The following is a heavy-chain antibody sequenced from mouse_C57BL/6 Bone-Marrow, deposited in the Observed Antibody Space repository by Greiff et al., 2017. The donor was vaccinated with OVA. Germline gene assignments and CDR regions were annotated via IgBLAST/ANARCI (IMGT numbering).Heavy chain of an antibody. CDR2: ISSGSSTI. J-gene: IGHJ3*01. CDR1: GFTFSDYG. D-gene: IGHD1-1*01. Sequence: EVMLVESGGGLVKPGGSLKLSCAASGFTFSDYGMHWVRQAPEKGLEWVAYISSGSSTIYYADTVKGRFTISRDNAKNTLFLQMTSLRSEDTAMYYCARDLYYGSRGFAYWGQGTLVTVSA. V-gene: IGHV5-17*01. CDR3: ARDLYYGSRGFAY.